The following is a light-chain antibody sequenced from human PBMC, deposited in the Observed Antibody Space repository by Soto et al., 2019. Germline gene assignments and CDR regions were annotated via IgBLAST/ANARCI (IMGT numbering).Light chain of an antibody. V-gene: IGLV2-11*01. CDR3: CSYAGSDTLV. Sequence: QSALTQPRSVSGSPGQSVTLSCTGTSSDVGGYNFVSWYQQHPGKAPKFMIYDVNKRPSGVPDRFSGSKSGNTASLTISGLQTEDEAEYYCCSYAGSDTLVFGGGTKLTVL. J-gene: IGLJ2*01. CDR1: SSDVGGYNF. CDR2: DVN.